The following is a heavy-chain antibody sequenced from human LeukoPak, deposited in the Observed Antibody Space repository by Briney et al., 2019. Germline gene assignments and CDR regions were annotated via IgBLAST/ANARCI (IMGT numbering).Heavy chain of an antibody. CDR2: ISAYIGNT. CDR3: ARDRPRLLGQERLDY. J-gene: IGHJ4*02. CDR1: GYTFSSYD. V-gene: IGHV1-18*01. D-gene: IGHD2-15*01. Sequence: ASVKVSCKASGYTFSSYDITWVRQAPGQGLEWMGWISAYIGNTYYAQKLQGRVTMTTDTSTSTAYMELRSLRSDDTAVYYCARDRPRLLGQERLDYWGQGTLVTVSS.